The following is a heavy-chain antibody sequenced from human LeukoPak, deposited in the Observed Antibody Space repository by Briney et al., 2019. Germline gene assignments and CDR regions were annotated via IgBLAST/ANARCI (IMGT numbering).Heavy chain of an antibody. CDR1: GGSISSSSYY. CDR3: AREGIAVAGKSIDY. D-gene: IGHD6-19*01. CDR2: IYYSGST. V-gene: IGHV4-39*07. Sequence: KPSETLSLTCTVSGGSISSSSYYWGWIRQPPGKGLEWIGSIYYSGSTYYNPSPKSRVTISVDTSKNQFSLKLSSVTAADTAVYYCAREGIAVAGKSIDYWGQGTLVTVSS. J-gene: IGHJ4*02.